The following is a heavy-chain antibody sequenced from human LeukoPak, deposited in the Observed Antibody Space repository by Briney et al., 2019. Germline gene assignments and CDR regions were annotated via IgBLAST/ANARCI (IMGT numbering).Heavy chain of an antibody. CDR3: ARADTYYYDSSGYPNGFDP. V-gene: IGHV4-61*03. J-gene: IGHJ5*02. CDR2: IYFSGDT. D-gene: IGHD3-22*01. Sequence: SETLSLTCTVSGGSVTSASNYWTWIRQPPGKGLEWIGYIYFSGDTNYNPSLKNRVTISLDTSKNHFSLKLSSVTAADTAVYYCARADTYYYDSSGYPNGFDPWGGGTLVTVSS. CDR1: GGSVTSASNY.